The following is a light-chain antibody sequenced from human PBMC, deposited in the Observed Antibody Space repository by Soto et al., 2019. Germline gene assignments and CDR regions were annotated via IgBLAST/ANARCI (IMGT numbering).Light chain of an antibody. CDR2: EGS. CDR1: SSDVGYNNL. Sequence: QSALTQPASVSGSPGQSITISCTGTSSDVGYNNLVSWYQHYPDKAPKLMIYEGSKRPSGVSNRFSGSKSGNTASLTISGLQDEDEANYYCCSYASSGFWVFGGGTKSPS. CDR3: CSYASSGFWV. V-gene: IGLV2-23*01. J-gene: IGLJ3*02.